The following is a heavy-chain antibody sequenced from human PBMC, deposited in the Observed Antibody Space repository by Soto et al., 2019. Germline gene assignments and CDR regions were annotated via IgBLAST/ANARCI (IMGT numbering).Heavy chain of an antibody. V-gene: IGHV4-61*08. CDR3: ARDLLAGFDY. CDR2: IFYSGRT. CDR1: GASVSSRAHY. J-gene: IGHJ4*02. Sequence: KTSETLSLTCNVSGASVSSRAHYWSWIRQPPGKGLEWIGYIFYSGRTNYNPSLKSQVSMSIDLSKNQFSLRLSSVTAADTAMYYCARDLLAGFDYWGQGILVTVSS. D-gene: IGHD6-19*01.